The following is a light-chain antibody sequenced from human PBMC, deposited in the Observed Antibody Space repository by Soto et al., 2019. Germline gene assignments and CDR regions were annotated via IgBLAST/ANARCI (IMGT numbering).Light chain of an antibody. CDR3: QQFGSSLVT. CDR1: QSVSSTY. Sequence: EIVLTQSPGTLSLSPGERATLSCRASQSVSSTYLGWYQQKPGQAPRLLIYGVASSATGIPDRFSGSGSGTDFTLTISRLEPEDCAVYYCQQFGSSLVTFGQGTRLEIK. J-gene: IGKJ5*01. V-gene: IGKV3-20*01. CDR2: GVA.